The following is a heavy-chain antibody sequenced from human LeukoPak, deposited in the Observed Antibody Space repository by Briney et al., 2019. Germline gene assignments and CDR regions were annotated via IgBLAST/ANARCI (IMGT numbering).Heavy chain of an antibody. CDR2: IYTSGST. V-gene: IGHV4-4*07. D-gene: IGHD6-13*01. CDR1: GGSISSYY. Sequence: SETLSLTCTVSGGSISSYYWSWIRQPAGKGLEWIGRIYTSGSTNYNPSLKSRVTMSVDTSKNQFSLKLSSVTAAGTAVYYCARGLAAAGLYYFDYWGQGTLVTVSS. J-gene: IGHJ4*02. CDR3: ARGLAAAGLYYFDY.